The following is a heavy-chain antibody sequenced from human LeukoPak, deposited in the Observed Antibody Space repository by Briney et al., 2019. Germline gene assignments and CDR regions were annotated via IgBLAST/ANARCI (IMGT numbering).Heavy chain of an antibody. CDR1: GASVTSAGY. J-gene: IGHJ5*02. D-gene: IGHD1-26*01. CDR2: IYNGVNT. V-gene: IGHV4-61*08. Sequence: SETLSLTCTVSGASVTSAGYWTWIRQPPGKGVEWTGHIYNGVNTNYTPSLKSRVTISVDTSKNQFSLRLNSVTAADTAVYYCARSRAFNSGAFDPWGQGSLVTVSS. CDR3: ARSRAFNSGAFDP.